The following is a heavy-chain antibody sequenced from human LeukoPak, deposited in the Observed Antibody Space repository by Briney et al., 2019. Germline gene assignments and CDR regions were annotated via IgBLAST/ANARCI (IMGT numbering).Heavy chain of an antibody. CDR1: GGSISSYY. CDR2: IYNSRKI. V-gene: IGHV4-59*08. D-gene: IGHD1/OR15-1a*01. J-gene: IGHJ3*02. Sequence: SETLSLTCTVSGGSISSYYWTWIRQPPGKGLEWIGFIYNSRKINYNPSLKSRVTISFDTSKIQFSLKLSSVTAADTAVHYCARRNIWSEGEAFDIWGQGTMVTVSS. CDR3: ARRNIWSEGEAFDI.